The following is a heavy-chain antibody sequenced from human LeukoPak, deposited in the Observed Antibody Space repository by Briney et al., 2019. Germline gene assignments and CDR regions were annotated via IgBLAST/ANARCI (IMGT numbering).Heavy chain of an antibody. CDR1: GFTFSNYN. CDR3: GGGGGAFDI. J-gene: IGHJ3*02. V-gene: IGHV3-48*01. CDR2: ISSRGDSV. D-gene: IGHD3-16*01. Sequence: GGSLRLSCAASGFTFSNYNMNWARQAPGKGLEWISYISSRGDSVYYAYSVQGRFTISRDNGKNSLYLQMNSLRAEDTAVYYWGGGGGAFDIWGQGTMVTVSS.